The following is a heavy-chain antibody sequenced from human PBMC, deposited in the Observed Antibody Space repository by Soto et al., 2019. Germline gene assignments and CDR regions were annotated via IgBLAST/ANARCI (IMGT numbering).Heavy chain of an antibody. Sequence: EVQLLESGGGFVQPGGSLRLSCAASGFTFSTYSMSWVRQSPGKGLEWVSAMSGSGATTHHGDTAKGRFTISRDNSKNTLYLPLNSLRAEDTAVYFCAKGSSCTSVRCHLAPFEFWGQGTLVTVSS. CDR2: MSGSGATT. CDR3: AKGSSCTSVRCHLAPFEF. V-gene: IGHV3-23*01. CDR1: GFTFSTYS. D-gene: IGHD2-8*02. J-gene: IGHJ4*02.